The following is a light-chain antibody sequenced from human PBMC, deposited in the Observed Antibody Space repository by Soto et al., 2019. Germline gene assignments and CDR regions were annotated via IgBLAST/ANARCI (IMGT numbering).Light chain of an antibody. Sequence: AIQLTQSPSSLSASVGDRVTITCRASQGIRNDLGWYQQKPGKAPKLLIYAASSLQSGVPSRFSGSASGTDFTLTISSLQPDDFATYYCQQYNSYSTFGQGTKVDIK. J-gene: IGKJ1*01. CDR2: AAS. CDR3: QQYNSYST. V-gene: IGKV1-6*01. CDR1: QGIRND.